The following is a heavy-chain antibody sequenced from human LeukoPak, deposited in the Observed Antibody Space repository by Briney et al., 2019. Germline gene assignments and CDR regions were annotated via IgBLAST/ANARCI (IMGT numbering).Heavy chain of an antibody. Sequence: GGSLRLSCAASGFTFSSYWMNWARQAPGKGLEWVASINHNGNVNYYVDSVKGRFTISRANAKNSLYLQMSNLRAEDTAVYFCARGGGLDVWGQGATVTVSS. CDR1: GFTFSSYW. J-gene: IGHJ6*02. CDR3: ARGGGLDV. D-gene: IGHD3-16*01. V-gene: IGHV3-7*03. CDR2: INHNGNVN.